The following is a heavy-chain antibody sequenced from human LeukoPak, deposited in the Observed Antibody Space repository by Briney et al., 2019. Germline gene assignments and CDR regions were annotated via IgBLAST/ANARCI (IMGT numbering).Heavy chain of an antibody. CDR2: ISGSRDNT. V-gene: IGHV3-23*01. Sequence: GGSLRLSCAASGFTFSSYSMNWVRQAPGKGLEWVSAISGSRDNTFYADSVKGRFTISRDNSKNTLYLQMNSLRAEDTAVYYCARGRADSSSWYHDAFDIWGQGTMVTVSS. CDR1: GFTFSSYS. J-gene: IGHJ3*02. D-gene: IGHD6-13*01. CDR3: ARGRADSSSWYHDAFDI.